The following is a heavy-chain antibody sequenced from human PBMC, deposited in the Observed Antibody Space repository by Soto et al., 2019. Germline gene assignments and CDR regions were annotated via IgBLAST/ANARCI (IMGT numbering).Heavy chain of an antibody. CDR1: GFTFSSYE. V-gene: IGHV3-48*03. Sequence: AGGSLRLSCAASGFTFSSYEMNWVRQAPGKGLEWVSYISSSGSTIYYADSVKGRFTISRDNAKNSLYLQMNSLRAEDTAVYYCARVLVYAAPVTDWGQGTLVTVSS. CDR3: ARVLVYAAPVTD. D-gene: IGHD2-8*01. CDR2: ISSSGSTI. J-gene: IGHJ4*02.